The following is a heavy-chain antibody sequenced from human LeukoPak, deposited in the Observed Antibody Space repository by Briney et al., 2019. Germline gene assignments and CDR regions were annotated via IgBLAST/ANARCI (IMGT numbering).Heavy chain of an antibody. V-gene: IGHV4-34*01. D-gene: IGHD3-10*02. CDR2: INHSGST. CDR1: GGSFSGYY. J-gene: IGHJ4*02. Sequence: PSETLSLTCAVYGGSFSGYYWSWIRQPPGKGLEWIGEINHSGSTNYNPSLKSRVTISVDTSENQFSLKLSSVTAADTAVYYCARQPPIRVRGGLDYWGQGTLVTVSS. CDR3: ARQPPIRVRGGLDY.